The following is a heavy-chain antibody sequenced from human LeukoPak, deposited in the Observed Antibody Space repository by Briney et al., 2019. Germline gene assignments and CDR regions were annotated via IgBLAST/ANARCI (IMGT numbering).Heavy chain of an antibody. CDR1: GGSISSYY. Sequence: SETLSLTCTVSGGSISSYYWSWIRQPPGKGLEWIGYIYYSGSTNYNPSLKSRVTISVDTSKNQFSLKLSPVTAADTAVYYCARVHSYYYYGMDVWGQGTTVTVSS. CDR3: ARVHSYYYYGMDV. D-gene: IGHD4-11*01. CDR2: IYYSGST. J-gene: IGHJ6*02. V-gene: IGHV4-59*01.